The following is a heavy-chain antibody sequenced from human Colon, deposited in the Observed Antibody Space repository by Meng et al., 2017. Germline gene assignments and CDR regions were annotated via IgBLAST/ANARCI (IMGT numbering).Heavy chain of an antibody. Sequence: GESLKISCKTSGYTFTSHYIHWVRQAPGQGLEWMGIINPNSGSTSYAQKFQGRLTMTRDTSTSTVYMEVSSLRSEDTAVYYCARDYSAAETSWWLDPWGQGTLVTVS. D-gene: IGHD2-21*01. CDR1: GYTFTSHY. CDR2: INPNSGST. CDR3: ARDYSAAETSWWLDP. J-gene: IGHJ5*02. V-gene: IGHV1-46*01.